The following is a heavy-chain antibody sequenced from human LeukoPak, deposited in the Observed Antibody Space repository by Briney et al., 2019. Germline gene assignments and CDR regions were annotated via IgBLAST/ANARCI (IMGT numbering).Heavy chain of an antibody. Sequence: GESLKISCKGSGYSFTSYWISWVRQMPGKGLEWMGRIDPSDSSTNYRPSLQGHVTISADKSISTAYLQWSSLKASDTAMYYCARHTQGWLQGDWGQGTLVTVSS. V-gene: IGHV5-10-1*01. CDR3: ARHTQGWLQGD. CDR2: IDPSDSST. CDR1: GYSFTSYW. J-gene: IGHJ4*02. D-gene: IGHD5-24*01.